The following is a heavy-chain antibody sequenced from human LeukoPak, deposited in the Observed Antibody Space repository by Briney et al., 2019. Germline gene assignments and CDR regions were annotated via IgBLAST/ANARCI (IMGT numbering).Heavy chain of an antibody. CDR1: GFTFDTFA. CDR3: ARDGQAFNSDWDYFEY. Sequence: GESLRLSCVASGFTFDTFAMSWVRLAPGKGLEWVSGIGNTETYYADSVKGRFTISRDNSKSTIYLHMNNLRAEDTALYYCARDGQAFNSDWDYFEYWGQGTPVTVSS. D-gene: IGHD3-9*01. CDR2: IGNTET. J-gene: IGHJ4*02. V-gene: IGHV3-23*01.